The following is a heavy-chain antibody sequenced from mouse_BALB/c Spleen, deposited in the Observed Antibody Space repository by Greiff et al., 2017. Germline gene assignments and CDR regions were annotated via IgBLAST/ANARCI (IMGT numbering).Heavy chain of an antibody. CDR3: ASPTMITTRGYAMDY. J-gene: IGHJ4*01. Sequence: EVQLQQPGPELLKPGASVKISCKASGSSLTSYYMHWVKQSHGKSLEWIGYIDPFNGGTSYNQKFKGKATLTVDKSSSTAYMHLSSLTSEDSAVYYCASPTMITTRGYAMDYWGQGTSVTVSS. CDR1: GSSLTSYY. D-gene: IGHD2-4*01. V-gene: IGHV1S135*01. CDR2: IDPFNGGT.